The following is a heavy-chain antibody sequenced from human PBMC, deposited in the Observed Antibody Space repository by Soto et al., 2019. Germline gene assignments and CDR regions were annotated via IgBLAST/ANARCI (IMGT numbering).Heavy chain of an antibody. Sequence: GASVKVSCKASGFTFTSSAMQWVRQARGQRLEWIGWIVVGSGNTNYAQKFQERVTITRDMSTSTAYMELNSLRAEDTALYYCAKDRAYDFWSGPPQRHYYYYYGMDVWGQGTTVTVSS. D-gene: IGHD3-3*01. V-gene: IGHV1-58*02. CDR2: IVVGSGNT. J-gene: IGHJ6*02. CDR1: GFTFTSSA. CDR3: AKDRAYDFWSGPPQRHYYYYYGMDV.